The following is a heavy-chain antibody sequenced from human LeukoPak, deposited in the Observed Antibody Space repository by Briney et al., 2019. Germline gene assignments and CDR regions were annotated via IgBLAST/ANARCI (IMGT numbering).Heavy chain of an antibody. CDR1: GGSISTYY. J-gene: IGHJ4*02. Sequence: SETLSLTCSVFGGSISTYYWSWIRQSPGKGLEWIGYIHYSGSTNYNPSLKSRVTISVDTSKHQFSPKLTSVTAADTAVYFCARETYDSRGYYHYFDRWGQGTLVSVSA. D-gene: IGHD3-22*01. V-gene: IGHV4-59*01. CDR2: IHYSGST. CDR3: ARETYDSRGYYHYFDR.